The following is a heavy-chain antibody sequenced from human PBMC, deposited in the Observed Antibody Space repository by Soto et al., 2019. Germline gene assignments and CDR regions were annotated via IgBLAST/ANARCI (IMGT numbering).Heavy chain of an antibody. D-gene: IGHD5-18*01. CDR3: ARGGPGYTYGSGMDV. J-gene: IGHJ6*02. Sequence: GGSLRLSCAASGFTVSNNYMNWVRQAPGKGLEWVSIIYSGGSTYYAGSVKGRFTISRDNAKNTLYLQMNSLRAEDTAVYYCARGGPGYTYGSGMDVWGQGTTVTVSS. CDR2: IYSGGST. V-gene: IGHV3-53*01. CDR1: GFTVSNNY.